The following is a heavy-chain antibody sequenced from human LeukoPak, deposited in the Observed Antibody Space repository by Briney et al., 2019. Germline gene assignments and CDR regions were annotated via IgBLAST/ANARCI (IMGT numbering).Heavy chain of an antibody. CDR2: ISDIGSI. CDR1: GGSISSGGYY. CDR3: AGHHPRNTVDF. J-gene: IGHJ4*02. D-gene: IGHD2/OR15-2a*01. V-gene: IGHV4-61*08. Sequence: LETLSLTCTVSGGSISSGGYYWSWIRQPPGKGLEWIAYISDIGSINYNPSLKSRVTISLDTSKNQFSLKLSSVTAADTAVYYCAGHHPRNTVDFWGQGTLVTVSS.